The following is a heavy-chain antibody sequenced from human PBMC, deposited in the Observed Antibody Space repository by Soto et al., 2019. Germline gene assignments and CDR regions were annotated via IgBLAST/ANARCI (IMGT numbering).Heavy chain of an antibody. D-gene: IGHD3-10*01. CDR1: GGSISSYY. CDR3: ASGFGEFYLDY. J-gene: IGHJ4*02. CDR2: IYYSGST. Sequence: SETLSLTCTVSGGSISSYYWSWIRQPPGKGLEWSGYIYYSGSTNYNPTLKSRVTIPVDTSKNQFSLKLSSVTAADTVVYYCASGFGEFYLDYWGQGTLVTVSS. V-gene: IGHV4-59*01.